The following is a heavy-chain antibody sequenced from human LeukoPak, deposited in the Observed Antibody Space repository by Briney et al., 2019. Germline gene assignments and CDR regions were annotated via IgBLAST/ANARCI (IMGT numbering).Heavy chain of an antibody. CDR2: ITNKGDST. CDR1: GFTFSSYG. Sequence: TGGSLRLSCSGTGFTFSSYGMYWVRQAPGKGLEYVSAITNKGDSTHYADSVKGRFTISRDKSKNTLYLQMRSLRAEDTAVYYCMTRDTSGYWGQGTLVTVSS. D-gene: IGHD3-10*01. J-gene: IGHJ4*02. V-gene: IGHV3-64D*09. CDR3: MTRDTSGY.